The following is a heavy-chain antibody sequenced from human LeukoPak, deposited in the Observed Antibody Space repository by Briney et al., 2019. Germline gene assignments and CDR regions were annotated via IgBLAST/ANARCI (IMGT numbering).Heavy chain of an antibody. CDR3: VRDVNYYDSSGKIDY. J-gene: IGHJ4*02. CDR1: GYSISSGYY. D-gene: IGHD3-22*01. V-gene: IGHV4-38-2*02. CDR2: IYYSGNT. Sequence: SETLSLTCTVSGYSISSGYYWGWIRQPPGKGLEWIGSIYYSGNTYYNASLKSQVSISIDTSKNQFSLRLTSVTAADTAVYYCVRDVNYYDSSGKIDYWGQGTLVAVSS.